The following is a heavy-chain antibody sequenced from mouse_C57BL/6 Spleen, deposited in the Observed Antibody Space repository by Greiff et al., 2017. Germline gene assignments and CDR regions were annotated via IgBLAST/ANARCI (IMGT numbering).Heavy chain of an antibody. J-gene: IGHJ1*03. CDR2: ISYDGSN. V-gene: IGHV3-6*01. CDR3: AREGAYYDYDWYFDV. Sequence: EVHLVESGPGLVKPSQSLSLTCSVTGYSITSGYYWNWIRQFPGNKLEWMGYISYDGSNNYHPSLKNRISITRDTSKNQFFLKLNSVTTEDTATYYCAREGAYYDYDWYFDVWGTGTTVTVSS. D-gene: IGHD2-4*01. CDR1: GYSITSGYY.